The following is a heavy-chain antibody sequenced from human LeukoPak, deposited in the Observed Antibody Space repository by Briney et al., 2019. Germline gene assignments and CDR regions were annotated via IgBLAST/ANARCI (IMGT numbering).Heavy chain of an antibody. D-gene: IGHD2-21*01. J-gene: IGHJ4*02. CDR2: IRASGGTT. Sequence: PGGSLRLSCAASGFTFNNYDMIWVRQAPGTGLEWVSTIRASGGTTYYAESVKGRFTISRDISKNPLYLQMNSLRADDTAIYYCAKLFESTSHSWGQGTLVTVSS. CDR1: GFTFNNYD. CDR3: AKLFESTSHS. V-gene: IGHV3-23*01.